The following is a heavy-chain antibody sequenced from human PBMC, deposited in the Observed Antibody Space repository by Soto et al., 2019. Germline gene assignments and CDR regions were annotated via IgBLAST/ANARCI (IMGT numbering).Heavy chain of an antibody. CDR1: GFTFSSYG. CDR2: IWYDGSNK. CDR3: ARALDSSGYYSIDAFDI. D-gene: IGHD3-22*01. Sequence: QVQLVESGGGVVQPGRSLRLSCAASGFTFSSYGMHWVRQAPGKGLEWVAVIWYDGSNKYYADSVKGRFTISRDNSKNTLYLQMNSLRAEDTAVYYCARALDSSGYYSIDAFDIWGQGTMVTVSS. J-gene: IGHJ3*02. V-gene: IGHV3-33*01.